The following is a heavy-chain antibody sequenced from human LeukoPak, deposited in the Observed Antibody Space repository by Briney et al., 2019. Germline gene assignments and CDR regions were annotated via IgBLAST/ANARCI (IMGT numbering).Heavy chain of an antibody. V-gene: IGHV3-30*18. CDR3: AKDIGDSNP. J-gene: IGHJ5*02. Sequence: GRSRRLSCAASGFTFSSYGMHWVRQAPGKGLEWVAVISYDGSNKYYADSVKGRFTISRDNSKNTLYLQMNSLRAEDTAVYYCAKDIGDSNPWGQGTLVTVSS. CDR1: GFTFSSYG. D-gene: IGHD3-22*01. CDR2: ISYDGSNK.